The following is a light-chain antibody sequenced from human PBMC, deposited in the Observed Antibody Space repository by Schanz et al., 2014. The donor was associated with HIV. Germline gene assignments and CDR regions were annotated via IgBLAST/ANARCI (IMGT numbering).Light chain of an antibody. CDR1: QSISRNY. CDR3: HQYGSSPRT. Sequence: EIVMTQSPATLSESPGERVTLSCRASQSISRNYLAWFQQKPGQAPRLLIFGASIRTTGIPDRFSGSGSGTDFTLTITRLEPEDFAVYYCHQYGSSPRTFGQGTKVEIK. J-gene: IGKJ1*01. V-gene: IGKV3-20*01. CDR2: GAS.